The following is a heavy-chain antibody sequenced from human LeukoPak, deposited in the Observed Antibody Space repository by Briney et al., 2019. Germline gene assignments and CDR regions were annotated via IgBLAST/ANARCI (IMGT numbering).Heavy chain of an antibody. J-gene: IGHJ3*02. D-gene: IGHD6-19*01. CDR3: AKDIAAYPYSSGAFDI. CDR1: GFTFDDYA. CDR2: ISWNSGSI. Sequence: RSGGSLRLSCAASGFTFDDYAMHWVRQAPGKGLEWVSGISWNSGSIGYADSVKGRFTISRDNAKNSLYLQMNSLRAEDTALYYCAKDIAAYPYSSGAFDIWGQGTMVTVSS. V-gene: IGHV3-9*01.